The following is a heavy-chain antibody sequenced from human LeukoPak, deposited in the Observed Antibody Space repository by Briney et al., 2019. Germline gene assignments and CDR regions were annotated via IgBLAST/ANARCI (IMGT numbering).Heavy chain of an antibody. J-gene: IGHJ4*02. CDR1: GFTFSNYW. V-gene: IGHV3-74*01. Sequence: GGSLRLSCAASGFTFSNYWMHWVRQAPGKGLVWVSRINSDGSSTSYADSVKGRFTISRDNAKNTLYLQMNSLRAEDTAVYYCARGRRSYYFDYWGQGTLVTVSS. CDR3: ARGRRSYYFDY. CDR2: INSDGSST.